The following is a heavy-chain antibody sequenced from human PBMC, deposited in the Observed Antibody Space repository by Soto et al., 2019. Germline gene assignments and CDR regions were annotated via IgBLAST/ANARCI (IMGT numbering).Heavy chain of an antibody. CDR2: IIPIFGTA. CDR1: GGTFSSYA. V-gene: IGHV1-69*06. CDR3: ARSDCSGGSCYSGSDY. D-gene: IGHD2-15*01. J-gene: IGHJ4*02. Sequence: GASVKVSCKXSGGTFSSYAISWVRQAPGQGLEWMGGIIPIFGTANYAQKFQGRVTITADKSTSTAYMELSSLRSEDTAVYYCARSDCSGGSCYSGSDYWGQGTLVTVSS.